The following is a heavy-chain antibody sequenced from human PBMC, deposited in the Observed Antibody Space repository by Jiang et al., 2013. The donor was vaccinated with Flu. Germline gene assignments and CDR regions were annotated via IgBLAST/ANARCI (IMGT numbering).Heavy chain of an antibody. V-gene: IGHV3-74*03. CDR2: IDLDGSTT. Sequence: VQLVESGGGLVQPGGSQRLSCAASGFTFSTHWMHWVRQAPGKGLVWVSHIDLDGSTTTYADSVKGRFTISRDNAKHTLYLQMNSLRAEDTAVYYCVRDGDGPVDFDLWGRGTLVTVSS. J-gene: IGHJ2*01. CDR3: VRDGDGPVDFDL. D-gene: IGHD6-19*01. CDR1: GFTFSTHW.